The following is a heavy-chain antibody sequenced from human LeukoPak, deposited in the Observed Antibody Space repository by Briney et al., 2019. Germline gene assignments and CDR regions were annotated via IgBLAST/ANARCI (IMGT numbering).Heavy chain of an antibody. CDR1: GFTFSDYY. V-gene: IGHV3-11*01. J-gene: IGHJ4*02. CDR3: ARDIVAAGLFFDY. Sequence: GGSLRLSCATSGFTFSDYYMGWIRQAPGKGLEGVSYISFSGTTIYYADSVKGRFTISRDDAKNSLYLQMNSLRAEDTAVYYCARDIVAAGLFFDYWGQGTLVTASS. D-gene: IGHD6-13*01. CDR2: ISFSGTTI.